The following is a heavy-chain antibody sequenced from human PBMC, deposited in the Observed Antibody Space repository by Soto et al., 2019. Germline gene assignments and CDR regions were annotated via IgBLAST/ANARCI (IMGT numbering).Heavy chain of an antibody. CDR1: GFTFSSYW. CDR2: IKQDGSEK. V-gene: IGHV3-7*01. Sequence: GGSLRLSCAASGFTFSSYWMTWVRQAPGKGLEWVANIKQDGSEKYYVDSVKGRFTVSRDNAKNSVYLQMTSLRAEDTAVYYCATGHYLDYWGQGTLVTVSS. CDR3: ATGHYLDY. J-gene: IGHJ4*02.